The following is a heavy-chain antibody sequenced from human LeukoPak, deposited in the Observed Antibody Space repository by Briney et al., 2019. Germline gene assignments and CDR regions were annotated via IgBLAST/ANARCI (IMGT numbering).Heavy chain of an antibody. V-gene: IGHV4-34*01. CDR2: INHSGST. D-gene: IGHD5-18*01. CDR3: ARYSRGVGY. J-gene: IGHJ4*02. CDR1: GGSFSGYY. Sequence: SETLSLTCAVYGGSFSGYYWSWIRQPPGKGLEWIGEINHSGSTNYNPSLKSRVTISVDTSKNQVSLKLSSVTAADTAVYYCARYSRGVGYWGQGTLVTVSS.